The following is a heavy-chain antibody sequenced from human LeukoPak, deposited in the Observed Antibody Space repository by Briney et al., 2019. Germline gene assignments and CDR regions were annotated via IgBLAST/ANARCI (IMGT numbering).Heavy chain of an antibody. V-gene: IGHV3-21*01. CDR2: ISSSSSYI. D-gene: IGHD3-3*01. J-gene: IGHJ4*02. CDR3: ARDPSGNFGEVYYFDY. Sequence: PGGSLRLSCAASGFIFSNYEMNWVRQAPGKGLEWVSSISSSSSYIYYADSVKGRFTISRDNAKNSLYLQMNSLRAEDTAVYYCARDPSGNFGEVYYFDYWGQGTLVTVSS. CDR1: GFIFSNYE.